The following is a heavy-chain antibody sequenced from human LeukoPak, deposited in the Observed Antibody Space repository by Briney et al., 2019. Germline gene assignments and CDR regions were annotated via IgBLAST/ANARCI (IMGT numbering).Heavy chain of an antibody. CDR2: IIPIFGTA. J-gene: IGHJ4*02. CDR3: ARDDSGGYSHDY. V-gene: IGHV1-69*13. CDR1: GGTFSSYA. D-gene: IGHD1-26*01. Sequence: ASVKVSCKASGGTFSSYAISWVRQAPGQGLEWMGGIIPIFGTANYAQKFQGRVTITADESTSTAYMELSSLRSEDTAVYYCARDDSGGYSHDYWGQGTLVTVSS.